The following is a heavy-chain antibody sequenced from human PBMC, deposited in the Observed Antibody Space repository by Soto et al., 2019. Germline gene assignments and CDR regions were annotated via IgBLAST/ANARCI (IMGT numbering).Heavy chain of an antibody. CDR2: ISGSGGST. CDR1: GFTFSSYA. V-gene: IGHV3-23*01. Sequence: LRLSCAASGFTFSSYAMNWVRQGPGKGLEWVSVISGSGGSTYYADSVKGRFTISRDNSKNTLYLQMNSLRAEDTAVYYCASRSSGWYFDYWGQGTLVTVSS. J-gene: IGHJ4*02. D-gene: IGHD6-19*01. CDR3: ASRSSGWYFDY.